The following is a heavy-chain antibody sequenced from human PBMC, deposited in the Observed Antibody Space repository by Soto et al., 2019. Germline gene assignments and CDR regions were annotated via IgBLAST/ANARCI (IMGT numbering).Heavy chain of an antibody. CDR1: GGTFSSYT. V-gene: IGHV1-69*02. CDR2: IIPILGIA. CDR3: ARPIKSGVSGGFFDY. D-gene: IGHD3-16*01. Sequence: QVQLVQSGAEVKKPGSSVKVSCKASGGTFSSYTISWVRQAPGQGLEWMGRIIPILGIANYAQKFQGRVTITADKSTSTAYMELSSLRSEDTAVYYCARPIKSGVSGGFFDYWSQGTLVTVSS. J-gene: IGHJ4*02.